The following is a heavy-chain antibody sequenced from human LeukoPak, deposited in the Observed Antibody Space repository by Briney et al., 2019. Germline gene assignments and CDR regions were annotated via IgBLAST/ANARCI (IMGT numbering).Heavy chain of an antibody. D-gene: IGHD1-14*01. CDR2: ILYSGDT. CDR1: GGSLYIYNSY. Sequence: SETLSLTCTVSGGSLYIYNSYWNWIRQSPGNGLEWIGSILYSGDTYYIPSLKGRVTISADRSKNQISLSLSSVTAADSAVYYCAKRGGTTRGAFDLWGQGTIVTVSS. J-gene: IGHJ3*01. V-gene: IGHV4-39*01. CDR3: AKRGGTTRGAFDL.